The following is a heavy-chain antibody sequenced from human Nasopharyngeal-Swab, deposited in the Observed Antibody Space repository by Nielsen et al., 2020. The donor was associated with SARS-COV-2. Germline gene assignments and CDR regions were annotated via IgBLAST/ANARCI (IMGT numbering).Heavy chain of an antibody. CDR2: IYSGGST. D-gene: IGHD3-10*01. V-gene: IGHV3-53*01. CDR3: ARDRFCGYMDV. Sequence: WIRQPPGKGLEWASVIYSGGSTYYADSVKGRFTISRDNSKNTLYLQMNSLRAEDTAVYYCARDRFCGYMDVWGKGTTVTVSS. J-gene: IGHJ6*03.